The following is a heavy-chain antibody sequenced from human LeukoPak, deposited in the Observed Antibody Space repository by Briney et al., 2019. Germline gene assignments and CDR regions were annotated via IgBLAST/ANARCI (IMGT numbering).Heavy chain of an antibody. V-gene: IGHV3-21*01. Sequence: PGGSLRLSCAASGFTFSSYWMSWVRQAPGKGLEWVSSISSSSSYIYYADSVKGRFTISRDNAKNSLYLQMNSLRAEDTAVYYCARVGMDDYGGKLDYWGQGTLVTVSS. J-gene: IGHJ4*02. CDR3: ARVGMDDYGGKLDY. CDR2: ISSSSSYI. CDR1: GFTFSSYW. D-gene: IGHD4-17*01.